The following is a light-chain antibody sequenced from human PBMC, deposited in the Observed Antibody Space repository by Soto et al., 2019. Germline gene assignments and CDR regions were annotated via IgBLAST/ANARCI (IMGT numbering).Light chain of an antibody. V-gene: IGKV1-27*01. Sequence: DIQMTQSPSSLSASVGDRVTITCRASQGISNYLAWYQQKPGKVPKLLIYAASTLQSGVPSRFSGSESGTAFTHTISSLQPEDVATYYCHKYNSAPLTFGPGTKVDIK. CDR3: HKYNSAPLT. CDR2: AAS. CDR1: QGISNY. J-gene: IGKJ3*01.